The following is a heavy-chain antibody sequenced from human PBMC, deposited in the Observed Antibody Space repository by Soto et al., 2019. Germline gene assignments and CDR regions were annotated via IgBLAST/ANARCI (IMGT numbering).Heavy chain of an antibody. CDR1: GFTFSSYW. D-gene: IGHD3-3*01. CDR3: ASIGSGYPEYYYYGMDV. Sequence: GGSLRLSCAASGFTFSSYWMHWVRQAPGKGLVWVSRINSDGSSTSYADSVKGRFTISRDNAKNTLYLQMNSLRAEDTAVYYCASIGSGYPEYYYYGMDVWGQGTTVTVSS. J-gene: IGHJ6*02. CDR2: INSDGSST. V-gene: IGHV3-74*01.